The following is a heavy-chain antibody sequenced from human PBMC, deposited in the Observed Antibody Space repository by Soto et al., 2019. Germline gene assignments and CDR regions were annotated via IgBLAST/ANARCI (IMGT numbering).Heavy chain of an antibody. D-gene: IGHD3-16*02. CDR2: IWYDGSNK. Sequence: GVSLRLSCAASGFTFSSYGMHWVRQAPGKGLEWVAVIWYDGSNKHYADSVKGRFTISRDNSKNTLYLQMNSLRAEDTAVYYCARDNGDYIWGSYREADAFDIWGQGTMVTVSS. CDR3: ARDNGDYIWGSYREADAFDI. J-gene: IGHJ3*02. CDR1: GFTFSSYG. V-gene: IGHV3-33*01.